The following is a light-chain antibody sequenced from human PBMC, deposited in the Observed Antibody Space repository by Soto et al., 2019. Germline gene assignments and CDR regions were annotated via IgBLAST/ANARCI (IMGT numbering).Light chain of an antibody. Sequence: QSVLTQPPSASGSPGQSVTISCTGTSSDVGGYNYVSWYQQHPGKAPKLMIYEVSKRPSGVPDRFSGSKSGNTASLTVSGLQAEDEVDYYCSSSAGSNKSLSAFGPWTKVTVL. CDR2: EVS. J-gene: IGLJ1*01. V-gene: IGLV2-8*01. CDR3: SSSAGSNKSLSA. CDR1: SSDVGGYNY.